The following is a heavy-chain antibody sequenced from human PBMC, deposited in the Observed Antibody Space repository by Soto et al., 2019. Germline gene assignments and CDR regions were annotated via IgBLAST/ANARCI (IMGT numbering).Heavy chain of an antibody. CDR2: IYPGDSDT. J-gene: IGHJ6*02. Sequence: ESLKISCKGSGYSFTSYWIGWVRQMPGKGLEWMGIIYPGDSDTRYSPSFQGQVTISADKSISTAYLQWSSLKASDTAMYYCARDRYYYGSGSFFYGMDVWGQGTTVTVSS. CDR1: GYSFTSYW. D-gene: IGHD3-10*01. CDR3: ARDRYYYGSGSFFYGMDV. V-gene: IGHV5-51*01.